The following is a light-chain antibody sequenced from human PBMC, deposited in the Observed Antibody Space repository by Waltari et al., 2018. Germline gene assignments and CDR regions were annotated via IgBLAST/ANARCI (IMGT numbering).Light chain of an antibody. Sequence: QSALTQPASESGSPGQSITISCTGTSSDVGGYNYVSWYQQHPGKAPKLMIYDVSNRPSGVSNRFSGSKSGNTASLTISGLQAEDEADYYCSSYTSSSTRLFGGGTKLTVL. J-gene: IGLJ2*01. CDR2: DVS. CDR3: SSYTSSSTRL. CDR1: SSDVGGYNY. V-gene: IGLV2-14*01.